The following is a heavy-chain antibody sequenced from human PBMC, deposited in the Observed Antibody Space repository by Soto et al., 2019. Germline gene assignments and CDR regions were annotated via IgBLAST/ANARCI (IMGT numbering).Heavy chain of an antibody. V-gene: IGHV1-69*02. CDR2: IIPMLTVT. D-gene: IGHD2-2*01. CDR1: GGTFSTYT. J-gene: IGHJ3*01. Sequence: QVHLDHSGAAVKKPGSSVKVSCKAAGGTFSTYTLIWVRQAPGQGLEWMGRIIPMLTVTNSAQKFQGRVTLTADKSTSTAFMELTSLTSDDTAVYYCSIGSWSAETFDVWGQGTMVTVSS. CDR3: SIGSWSAETFDV.